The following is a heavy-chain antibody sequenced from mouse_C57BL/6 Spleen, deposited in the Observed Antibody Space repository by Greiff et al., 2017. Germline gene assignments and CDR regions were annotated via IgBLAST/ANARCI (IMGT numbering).Heavy chain of an antibody. CDR2: INPNNGGT. Sequence: VQLKQSGPELVKPGASVKIPCKASGYTFTDYNMDWVKQSHGKSLEWIGDINPNNGGTIYNQKFKGKATLTVDKSSSTAYMELRSLTSEDTAVYYCARDSTNWYAMDYWGQGTSVTVSS. D-gene: IGHD2-5*01. V-gene: IGHV1-18*01. CDR3: ARDSTNWYAMDY. J-gene: IGHJ4*01. CDR1: GYTFTDYN.